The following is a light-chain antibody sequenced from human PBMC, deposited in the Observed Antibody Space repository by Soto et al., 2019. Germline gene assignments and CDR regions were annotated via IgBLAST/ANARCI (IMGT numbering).Light chain of an antibody. Sequence: EIVLTQSPGTLSLSPGERATLSCRTSQSVSSSYLAWYQQKPGQAPRLLIYGPSSRATGIPDTFSGSGSGTDFTLTISRLEPEDFAVYYCQQYGSSPYTFGQGTKLEIK. CDR3: QQYGSSPYT. J-gene: IGKJ2*01. CDR1: QSVSSSY. V-gene: IGKV3-20*01. CDR2: GPS.